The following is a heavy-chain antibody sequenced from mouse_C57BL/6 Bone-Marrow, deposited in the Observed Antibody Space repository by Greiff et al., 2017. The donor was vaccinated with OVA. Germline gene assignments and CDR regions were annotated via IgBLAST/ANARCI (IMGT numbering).Heavy chain of an antibody. J-gene: IGHJ1*03. CDR1: GYTFTDYE. CDR2: IDPETGGT. CDR3: TRWGYGSSHWYFDV. V-gene: IGHV1-15*01. D-gene: IGHD1-1*01. Sequence: QVQLQQSGAELVRPGASVTLSCKASGYTFTDYEMHWVKQTPVHGLEWIGAIDPETGGTAYNQKFKGKAILTADKSSSTAYMELRSLTSEDSAVYYCTRWGYGSSHWYFDVWGTGTTVTVSS.